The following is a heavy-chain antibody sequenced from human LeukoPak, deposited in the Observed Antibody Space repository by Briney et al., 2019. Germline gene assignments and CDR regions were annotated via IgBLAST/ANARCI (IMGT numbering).Heavy chain of an antibody. Sequence: GGSLRLSCAASGFTFSSYSMNWVRQAPGKGLEWVSSISSSSSYIYYADSVKGRSTISRDNAKNSLYLQMNSLRAEDTAVYYCARDANHDAFDIWGQGTMVTVSS. CDR1: GFTFSSYS. D-gene: IGHD4/OR15-4a*01. J-gene: IGHJ3*02. CDR2: ISSSSSYI. CDR3: ARDANHDAFDI. V-gene: IGHV3-21*01.